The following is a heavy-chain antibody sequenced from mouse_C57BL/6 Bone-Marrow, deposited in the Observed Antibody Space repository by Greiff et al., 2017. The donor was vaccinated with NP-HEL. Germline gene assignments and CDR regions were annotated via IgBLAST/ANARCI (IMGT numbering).Heavy chain of an antibody. CDR3: AREWLRLYAMDY. Sequence: VQLQQSGAELVRPGASVKLSCKASGYTFTDYYINWVKQRPGQGLEWIARIYPGSGNTYYNEKFKGKATLTAEKSSSTAYMQLSSLTSEDSAVYFCAREWLRLYAMDYWGQGTSVTVSS. D-gene: IGHD2-2*01. V-gene: IGHV1-76*01. J-gene: IGHJ4*01. CDR2: IYPGSGNT. CDR1: GYTFTDYY.